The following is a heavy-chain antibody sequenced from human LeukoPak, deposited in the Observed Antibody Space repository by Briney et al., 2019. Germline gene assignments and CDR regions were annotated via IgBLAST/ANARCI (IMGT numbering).Heavy chain of an antibody. CDR3: ARGWLRSSVDF. Sequence: PSETLSLTCAVYGRSFSGYSWSWIRQTPGKGLEWIGEINHSGSTNYNPSLKSRVTISVDTSKNQFSLKLSSMTAADTAVYYCARGWLRSSVDFWGQGTLVTVSS. CDR1: GRSFSGYS. D-gene: IGHD5-12*01. V-gene: IGHV4-34*01. J-gene: IGHJ4*02. CDR2: INHSGST.